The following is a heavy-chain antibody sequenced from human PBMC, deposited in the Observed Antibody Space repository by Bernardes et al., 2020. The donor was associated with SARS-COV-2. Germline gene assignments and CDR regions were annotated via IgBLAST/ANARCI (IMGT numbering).Heavy chain of an antibody. CDR3: AREYYYYGSGSYYNQNWFDP. CDR1: GGSISSYY. CDR2: IYTSGST. J-gene: IGHJ5*02. V-gene: IGHV4-4*07. D-gene: IGHD3-10*01. Sequence: SETLSLTCTVSGGSISSYYWSWIRQPAGKGLEWIGRIYTSGSTNYNPSLKSRVTMSVDTSKNQFSLKLSSVTAADTAMYYCAREYYYYGSGSYYNQNWFDPWGQGTLVTVSS.